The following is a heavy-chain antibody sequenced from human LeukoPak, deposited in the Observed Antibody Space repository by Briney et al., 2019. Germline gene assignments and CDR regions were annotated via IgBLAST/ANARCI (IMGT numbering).Heavy chain of an antibody. Sequence: GGSLRLSCAASGFTFSSYEMNWVRQAPGKGLEWVSHISSSGSTIYYADSVKGRFTISRDNAKNSLYLQMNSLRAEDTAVYYCARDFWSGYCYWGQGTLVTVSS. V-gene: IGHV3-48*03. J-gene: IGHJ4*02. CDR1: GFTFSSYE. CDR2: ISSSGSTI. CDR3: ARDFWSGYCY. D-gene: IGHD3-3*01.